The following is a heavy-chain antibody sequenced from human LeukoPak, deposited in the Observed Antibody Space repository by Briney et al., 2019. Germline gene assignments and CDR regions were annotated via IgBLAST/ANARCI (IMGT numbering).Heavy chain of an antibody. CDR2: ISYDGSNK. Sequence: GRSLRLSCAASGFTFSSYAMHWVRQAPGKGLEWVAVISYDGSNKYYADSVKGPFTISRDNSKNTLYLQMTSLRAEDTAVYYCARERNYYGSGSLDVWGQGTTVTVSS. V-gene: IGHV3-30-3*01. J-gene: IGHJ6*02. CDR1: GFTFSSYA. D-gene: IGHD3-10*01. CDR3: ARERNYYGSGSLDV.